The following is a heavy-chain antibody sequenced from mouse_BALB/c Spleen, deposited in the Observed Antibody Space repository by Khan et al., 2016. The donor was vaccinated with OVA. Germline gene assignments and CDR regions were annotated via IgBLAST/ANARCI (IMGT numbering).Heavy chain of an antibody. D-gene: IGHD2-2*01. CDR3: TRSGYGSFAY. Sequence: VQLQQSGAELVKPGASVRLSCKASGYTFTSYYLYWVKQRPGQGLEWIGDINPSSGGTNFNEKFKSKATLTVDKSSSTAYIQLNSLPSEDSAVDYCTRSGYGSFAYWGQGTLVTVAA. CDR2: INPSSGGT. V-gene: IGHV1S81*02. J-gene: IGHJ3*01. CDR1: GYTFTSYY.